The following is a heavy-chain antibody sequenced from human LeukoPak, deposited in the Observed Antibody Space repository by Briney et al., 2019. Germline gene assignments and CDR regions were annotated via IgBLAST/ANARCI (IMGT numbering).Heavy chain of an antibody. CDR3: ARPYDSSGYYIRGAFDI. V-gene: IGHV4-59*02. CDR1: GGSVNSHY. CDR2: LYFIGST. J-gene: IGHJ3*02. Sequence: SETLSLTCTVSGGSVNSHYWSWIRQPPGKGPEWIGYLYFIGSTGYNPSLKSRVSISVETSKNQFSLRLSSVTAADTAVYYCARPYDSSGYYIRGAFDIWGQGAMVTVS. D-gene: IGHD3-22*01.